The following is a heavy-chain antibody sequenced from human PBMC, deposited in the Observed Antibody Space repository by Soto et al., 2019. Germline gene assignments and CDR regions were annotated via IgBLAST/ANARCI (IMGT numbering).Heavy chain of an antibody. V-gene: IGHV4-34*01. CDR3: ARIGPRAGTDYYYYYGMDV. J-gene: IGHJ6*02. Sequence: QVQLQQWGAGLLKPSETLSLTCAVYGGSFSGYYWSWIRQPPGKGLEWIGEINHSGGTNYNPSLKTHITKSVDTANNQFSLKMSSGTAADTAVYYCARIGPRAGTDYYYYYGMDVWGQGTTVTVSS. CDR1: GGSFSGYY. CDR2: INHSGGT. D-gene: IGHD1-1*01.